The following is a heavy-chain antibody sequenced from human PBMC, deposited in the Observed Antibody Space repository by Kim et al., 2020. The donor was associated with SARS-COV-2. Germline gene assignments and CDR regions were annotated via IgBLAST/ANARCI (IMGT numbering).Heavy chain of an antibody. Sequence: SVKVSCKASGGTFSSYAISWVRQAPGQGLEWMGGIIPIFGTANYAQKFQGRVTITADESTSTAYMELSSLRSEDTAVYYCAREGLGGLYFDYWGQGTLVTVSS. V-gene: IGHV1-69*13. CDR1: GGTFSSYA. CDR3: AREGLGGLYFDY. J-gene: IGHJ4*02. CDR2: IIPIFGTA.